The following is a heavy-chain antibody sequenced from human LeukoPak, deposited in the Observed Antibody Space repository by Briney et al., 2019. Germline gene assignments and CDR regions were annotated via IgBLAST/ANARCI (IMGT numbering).Heavy chain of an antibody. Sequence: RESLKISCKGSGYSFTSYWIGWVRQMPGKGLEWMGIIDPGDSDTKYSPPFQGQVTFSADRSISTAYLQWSSLRASDTAMYYCARLGITGTTLYYFDYWGQGTLVTVSS. CDR2: IDPGDSDT. D-gene: IGHD1-20*01. CDR1: GYSFTSYW. CDR3: ARLGITGTTLYYFDY. V-gene: IGHV5-51*01. J-gene: IGHJ4*02.